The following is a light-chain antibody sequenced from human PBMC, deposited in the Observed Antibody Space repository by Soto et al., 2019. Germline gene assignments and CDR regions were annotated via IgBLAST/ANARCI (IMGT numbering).Light chain of an antibody. CDR2: GAS. V-gene: IGKV3-15*01. CDR3: QQYNNWPRT. CDR1: QSVSSN. J-gene: IGKJ1*01. Sequence: EIVMTQSPATLSVSPGERATLSCRASQSVSSNLAWYQQKPGQAPRLLIYGASTRATGIPARFSGSGSGTECTLTISSLQSEDFAVYYCQQYNNWPRTFGQGTKVEIQ.